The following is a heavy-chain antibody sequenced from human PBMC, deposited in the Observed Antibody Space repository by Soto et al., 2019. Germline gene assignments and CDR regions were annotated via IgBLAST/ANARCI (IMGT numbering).Heavy chain of an antibody. CDR2: IYHSGST. CDR3: ARGPSARIAAADDLSYYYYGMDV. CDR1: GGSISSGGYS. J-gene: IGHJ6*02. V-gene: IGHV4-30-2*01. D-gene: IGHD6-13*01. Sequence: TLSLTCGVSGGSISSGGYSWSWIRQPPGKGLEGIGYIYHSGSTYYNPSLKSRVTISVDRSKNQFSLKLSSVTAADTAVYYCARGPSARIAAADDLSYYYYGMDVWGQGTTLTVSS.